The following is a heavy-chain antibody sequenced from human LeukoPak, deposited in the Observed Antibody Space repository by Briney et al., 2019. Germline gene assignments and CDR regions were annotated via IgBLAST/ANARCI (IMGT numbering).Heavy chain of an antibody. J-gene: IGHJ4*02. D-gene: IGHD6-13*01. V-gene: IGHV1-69*13. Sequence: ASVKVSCKASGGTFSSYAISWVRQAPGQGLEWMGGTIPIFGTANYAQKFQGRVTITADESTSTAYMELSSLRSEDTAVYYCARESSSAHYFDYWGQGTLVTVSS. CDR2: TIPIFGTA. CDR1: GGTFSSYA. CDR3: ARESSSAHYFDY.